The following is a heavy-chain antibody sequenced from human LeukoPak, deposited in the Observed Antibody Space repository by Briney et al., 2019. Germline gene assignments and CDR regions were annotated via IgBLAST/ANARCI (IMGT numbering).Heavy chain of an antibody. J-gene: IGHJ5*02. CDR3: AGLSVVVAATHWFDP. D-gene: IGHD2-15*01. CDR2: INSDGSST. Sequence: GGSLRLSCAASGFTFSSYWMHLVRQAPGKGLVWVSRINSDGSSTSYADSVKGRFTISRDNAKNTLYLQMNSLRAEDTAVYYCAGLSVVVAATHWFDPWGQGTLVTVSS. V-gene: IGHV3-74*01. CDR1: GFTFSSYW.